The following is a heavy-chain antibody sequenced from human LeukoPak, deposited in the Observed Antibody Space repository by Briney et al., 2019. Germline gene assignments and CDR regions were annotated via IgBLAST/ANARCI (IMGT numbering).Heavy chain of an antibody. CDR1: GFDFSSNW. Sequence: GGSLRLSCAASGFDFSSNWMHWVRHAPGQGLVWVSRIKGDGISTNYADSVKGRFTISRDIAKNTLYLQMNSLRAEDTAVYYCARESGVVPAAILGYWGQGTLVTVSS. J-gene: IGHJ4*02. CDR2: IKGDGIST. V-gene: IGHV3-74*01. D-gene: IGHD2-2*02. CDR3: ARESGVVPAAILGY.